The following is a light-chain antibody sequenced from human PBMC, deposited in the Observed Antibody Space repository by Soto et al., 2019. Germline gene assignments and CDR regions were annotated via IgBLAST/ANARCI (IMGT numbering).Light chain of an antibody. Sequence: EIVLTQSPATLSLAPGERATLSCGASQRVSSSYLAGYQQKPGLAPRLLIYDASSRATGSPDRLSGSGSGTDFTLPIRSLEPEDFAVYYCQQYGSSSITFGQGTRLEIK. CDR2: DAS. CDR1: QRVSSSY. J-gene: IGKJ5*01. CDR3: QQYGSSSIT. V-gene: IGKV3D-20*01.